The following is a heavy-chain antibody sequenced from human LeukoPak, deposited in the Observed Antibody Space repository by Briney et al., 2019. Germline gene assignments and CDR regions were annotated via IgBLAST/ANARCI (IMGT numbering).Heavy chain of an antibody. V-gene: IGHV1-46*01. D-gene: IGHD1-14*01. CDR2: IKPSGGST. J-gene: IGHJ4*02. Sequence: ASVKVSCKASGYTFTNYYIYWVRQAPGQGLEWMGIIKPSGGSTTYAQKFQGRVTLTRDTSTSTIYMELSSLRSDDTAAYYCARGKGIDTSFPDDDYWGLGTLVTVSS. CDR1: GYTFTNYY. CDR3: ARGKGIDTSFPDDDY.